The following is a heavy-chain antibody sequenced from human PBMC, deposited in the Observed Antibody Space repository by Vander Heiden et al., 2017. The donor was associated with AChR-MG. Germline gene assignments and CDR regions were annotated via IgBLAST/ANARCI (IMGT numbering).Heavy chain of an antibody. J-gene: IGHJ4*02. CDR1: GFAFSQYA. CDR2: IGFTGENI. CDR3: AKSFSAGSYNRGPYDS. Sequence: EVQVLESGGGLVQPGGSLRLSCAASGFAFSQYAMTWVRQAPGKGLDWVSAIGFTGENIYYADSVNGRFTISRDNSMNTLYLQLNSLRAEDTAIYYCAKSFSAGSYNRGPYDSWGQGTLVTVSS. D-gene: IGHD3-10*01. V-gene: IGHV3-23*01.